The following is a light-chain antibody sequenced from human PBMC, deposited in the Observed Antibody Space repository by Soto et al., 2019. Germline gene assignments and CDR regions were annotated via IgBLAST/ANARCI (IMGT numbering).Light chain of an antibody. CDR2: GVT. J-gene: IGLJ3*02. CDR1: SSDVGGYNY. V-gene: IGLV2-14*01. CDR3: TSYTTSSTWV. Sequence: QSVLTQPASVSGSLGQSITISCTGTSSDVGGYNYVSWYQKHPGKAPKLMISGVTNRPAGVSNRFSASKSGNTASLTITGLQAEDEADYYCTSYTTSSTWVFGGGTKLTVL.